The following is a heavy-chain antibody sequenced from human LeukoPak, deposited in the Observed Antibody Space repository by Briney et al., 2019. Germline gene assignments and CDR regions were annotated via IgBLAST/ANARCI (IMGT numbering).Heavy chain of an antibody. V-gene: IGHV3-30*14. CDR1: GFIFSSYA. Sequence: GGSLRLSCAASGFIFSSYAMHWVRQAPGKGLEWVAVISYDGSNKYYADSVKGRFTISRDNSKNTLYLQMNSLRAEDTAVYYCARDVRYCSSTSCYVHAFDIWGQGTMVTVSS. CDR3: ARDVRYCSSTSCYVHAFDI. CDR2: ISYDGSNK. J-gene: IGHJ3*02. D-gene: IGHD2-2*01.